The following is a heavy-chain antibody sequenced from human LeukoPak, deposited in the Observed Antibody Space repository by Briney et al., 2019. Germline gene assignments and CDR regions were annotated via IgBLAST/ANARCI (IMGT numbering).Heavy chain of an antibody. CDR2: IYYSGST. V-gene: IGHV4-39*07. CDR1: GGSISSSSYY. CDR3: ARDGLDCSSTSCYLDY. J-gene: IGHJ4*02. Sequence: SETLSLTCTVSGGSISSSSYYWGWIRQPPGKGLEWIGSIYYSGSTYYNPSLKSRVTISVDRSKNQFSLKLSSVTAADTAVYYCARDGLDCSSTSCYLDYWGQGTLVTVSS. D-gene: IGHD2-2*01.